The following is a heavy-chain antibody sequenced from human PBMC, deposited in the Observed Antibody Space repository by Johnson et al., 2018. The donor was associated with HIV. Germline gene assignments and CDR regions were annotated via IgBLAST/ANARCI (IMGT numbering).Heavy chain of an antibody. D-gene: IGHD2-2*01. CDR2: IRSSSSGSTI. CDR3: AKGGLDCSSTSCPHVGPGIAAASVDAFDI. V-gene: IGHV3-11*01. J-gene: IGHJ3*02. Sequence: QVQLVESGGGLVKPGGSLRLSCAASGVTISDSYMSWIRQAPGKGLEWVSYIRSSSSGSTIYYADSVKGRFTISRANAKNSLHLQMNSLRAEDTAVYYCAKGGLDCSSTSCPHVGPGIAAASVDAFDIWGQGTMVTVSS. CDR1: GVTISDSY.